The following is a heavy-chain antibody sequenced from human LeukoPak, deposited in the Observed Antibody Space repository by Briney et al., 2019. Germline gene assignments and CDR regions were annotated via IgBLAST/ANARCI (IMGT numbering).Heavy chain of an antibody. V-gene: IGHV3-53*01. Sequence: GGSLRLSCAASGFTVSSNYMSWVRQAPGKGLEWVSVIYSGGSTYYADSVKGRFTISRDNSKNTLYLQMNSLRAEDTAVYYCASSTYYDFWSGYYIDYWGQGTLVTVSS. J-gene: IGHJ4*02. CDR3: ASSTYYDFWSGYYIDY. D-gene: IGHD3-3*01. CDR1: GFTVSSNY. CDR2: IYSGGST.